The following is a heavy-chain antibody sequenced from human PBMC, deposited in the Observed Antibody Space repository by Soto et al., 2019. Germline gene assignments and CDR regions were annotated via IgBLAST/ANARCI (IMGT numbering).Heavy chain of an antibody. CDR3: ARSQGSSTSLEIYYYYYYGMDV. J-gene: IGHJ6*02. CDR2: IIPIPGTA. Sequence: QVQLVQSGAEVKKPGSSVKVSCKASGGTFGSYAISWVRQAPGQGLEWMGGIIPIPGTANYAQKFQGRVTIVADESTSTTDKEVRSLRSEDTAVYYCARSQGSSTSLEIYYYYYYGMDVWGQGTTVTVSS. V-gene: IGHV1-69*01. CDR1: GGTFGSYA. D-gene: IGHD2-2*01.